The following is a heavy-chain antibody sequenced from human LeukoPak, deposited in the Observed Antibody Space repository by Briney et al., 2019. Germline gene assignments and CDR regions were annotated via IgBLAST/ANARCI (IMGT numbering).Heavy chain of an antibody. CDR2: INPNSGGT. V-gene: IGHV1-2*02. Sequence: ASVKVSCKASGYTFTGCYMHWVRQAPGQGLEWMGWINPNSGGTNYAQKFQGRVTMTRDTSISTAYMELSRLRSDDTAVYYCARAHTSSIAAPSSGAYYYYGMDVWGQGTTVTVSS. CDR1: GYTFTGCY. D-gene: IGHD6-6*01. J-gene: IGHJ6*02. CDR3: ARAHTSSIAAPSSGAYYYYGMDV.